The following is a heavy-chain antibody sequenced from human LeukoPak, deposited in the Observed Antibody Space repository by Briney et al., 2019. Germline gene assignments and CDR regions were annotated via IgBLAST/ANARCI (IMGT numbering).Heavy chain of an antibody. V-gene: IGHV3-23*01. CDR1: GFTFSSYA. D-gene: IGHD5-18*01. Sequence: PGGSLRLSCAASGFTFSSYAMSWVRQAPGKGLEWVSAISGSGGSTYYADSVKGRFTISRDNSKNTLYLQMNSLRAEDTAVYYCAKDPRHARGMQLWLTPLFDYWGQGTLVTVSS. CDR2: ISGSGGST. J-gene: IGHJ4*02. CDR3: AKDPRHARGMQLWLTPLFDY.